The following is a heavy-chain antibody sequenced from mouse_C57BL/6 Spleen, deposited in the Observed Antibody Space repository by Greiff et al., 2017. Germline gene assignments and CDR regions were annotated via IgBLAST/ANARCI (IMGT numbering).Heavy chain of an antibody. CDR2: IDPSDSYT. J-gene: IGHJ3*01. CDR3: ARHYYGSSFAY. V-gene: IGHV1-69*01. D-gene: IGHD1-1*01. CDR1: GYTFTSYW. Sequence: QVQLKQPGAELVMPGASVKLSCKASGYTFTSYWMHWVKQRPGQGLEWIGEIDPSDSYTNYNQKFKGKSTLTVDKSSSTAYMQLSSLTSEDSAVYYCARHYYGSSFAYWGQGTLVTVSA.